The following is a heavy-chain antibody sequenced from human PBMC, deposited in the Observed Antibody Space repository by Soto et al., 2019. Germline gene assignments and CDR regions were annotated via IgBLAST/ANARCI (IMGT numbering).Heavy chain of an antibody. D-gene: IGHD1-1*01. J-gene: IGHJ4*02. CDR3: AKDRRRDGYNSRPSFDY. CDR1: GFTFSSYA. Sequence: GGSLRLSCSVSGFTFSSYAMHRVRQAPGKGLEWVSAISVSGGSTYYADSVKGRFTISRDNSKNTLYLQMNSLRAEDTAVYYCAKDRRRDGYNSRPSFDYWGQGTLVTVSS. CDR2: ISVSGGST. V-gene: IGHV3-23*01.